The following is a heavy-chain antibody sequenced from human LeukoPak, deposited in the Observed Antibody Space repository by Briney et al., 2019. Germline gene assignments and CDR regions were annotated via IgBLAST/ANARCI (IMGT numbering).Heavy chain of an antibody. V-gene: IGHV3-23*01. Sequence: GGSLRLSCAASGFTFSSYAMSWVRQAPGKGLEWVSAISGSGGSTYYADSVKGRFTISRDNSKNTLYLQMNSLRAEDTAVYYCAKDLVTITMIVVVDDAFDIWGQGTMVTVSS. CDR1: GFTFSSYA. CDR2: ISGSGGST. J-gene: IGHJ3*02. D-gene: IGHD3-22*01. CDR3: AKDLVTITMIVVVDDAFDI.